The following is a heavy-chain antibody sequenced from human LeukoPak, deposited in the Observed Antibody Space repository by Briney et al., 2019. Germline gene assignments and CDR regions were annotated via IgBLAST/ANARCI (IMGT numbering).Heavy chain of an antibody. CDR1: GGSISSYY. V-gene: IGHV4-59*01. Sequence: SETLSLTCTVSGGSISSYYWSWIRQPPGKGLEWIGYIYYSGSTNYNPSLKSRVTISVDTSKNQFSLKLSSVTAADTAVYYCAVNLGGGANFDYWGRGTLVTVSS. CDR3: AVNLGGGANFDY. CDR2: IYYSGST. D-gene: IGHD1-26*01. J-gene: IGHJ4*02.